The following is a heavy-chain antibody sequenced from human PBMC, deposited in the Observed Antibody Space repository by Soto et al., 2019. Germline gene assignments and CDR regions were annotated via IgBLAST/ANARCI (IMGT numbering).Heavy chain of an antibody. CDR3: ARGKRAAGNWYYLLGNQNRYYYHAMDV. Sequence: QVQLQQWGAGLLKPSETLSLTCAVYGGSFSGYYWSWIRQPPGKGLEWIGEINHSGSTNYNPSLKSRGTIPVDTCKNQVSLKLRSVTAADTDVYYCARGKRAAGNWYYLLGNQNRYYYHAMDVWGQGPTVTVS. V-gene: IGHV4-34*01. CDR2: INHSGST. CDR1: GGSFSGYY. D-gene: IGHD1-7*01. J-gene: IGHJ6*02.